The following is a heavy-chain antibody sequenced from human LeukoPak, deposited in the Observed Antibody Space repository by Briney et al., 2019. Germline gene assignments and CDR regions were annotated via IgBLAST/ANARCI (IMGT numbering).Heavy chain of an antibody. V-gene: IGHV3-30*02. CDR1: GFTFSSYG. CDR3: AKGFEWQVPTGVY. J-gene: IGHJ4*02. D-gene: IGHD6-19*01. CDR2: IRYDGSNK. Sequence: GGSLRLSCAASGFTFSSYGMHWVRQAPGKGLEWVAFIRYDGSNKYYADSVKGRFTISRDNSKNTLYLQMNSLRAEDTAVYYCAKGFEWQVPTGVYWGQGTLVTVSS.